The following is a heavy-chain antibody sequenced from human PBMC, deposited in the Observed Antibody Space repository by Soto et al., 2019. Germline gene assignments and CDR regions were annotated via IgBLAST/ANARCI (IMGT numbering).Heavy chain of an antibody. D-gene: IGHD2-2*01. CDR2: IYPGDSDT. V-gene: IGHV5-51*01. Sequence: LGESLKISCRGSGYTFTDYWIGWVRQLPGKGLEWMGIIYPGDSDTRYSPSFQGHVTITADKSTSTAYLQWNTLKASDTAMYYCARHISSFRYYYYAIDIWGQGTTVTVS. CDR3: ARHISSFRYYYYAIDI. CDR1: GYTFTDYW. J-gene: IGHJ6*02.